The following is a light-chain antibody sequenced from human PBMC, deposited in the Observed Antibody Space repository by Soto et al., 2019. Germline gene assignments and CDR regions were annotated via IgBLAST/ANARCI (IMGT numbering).Light chain of an antibody. CDR3: ISYTSSDTYV. Sequence: QSVLTQPASVSGSPGQSITISCTGTSTDVGGYKYVSWYQQNPGKAPKLMIYDVTSRPSGVSDRFSGSKSGSTASLIISGLQPEDEADYYCISYTSSDTYVFGTGTKVTVL. J-gene: IGLJ1*01. CDR2: DVT. CDR1: STDVGGYKY. V-gene: IGLV2-14*01.